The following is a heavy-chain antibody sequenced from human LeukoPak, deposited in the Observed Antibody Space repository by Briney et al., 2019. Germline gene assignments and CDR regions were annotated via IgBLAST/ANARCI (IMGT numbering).Heavy chain of an antibody. J-gene: IGHJ5*02. CDR1: GFTFSSYW. D-gene: IGHD3-22*01. CDR2: IKQDGSEK. CDR3: AQKCVDSTGYYYVPNWFDP. V-gene: IGHV3-7*01. Sequence: PGGSLRLSCAASGFTFSSYWMSWVRQAPGKGLEWVANIKQDGSEKYYVDSVKGRFTISRDNAKNSLYLQMNSLRAEDTAVYYCAQKCVDSTGYYYVPNWFDPWGQGTLVTVSS.